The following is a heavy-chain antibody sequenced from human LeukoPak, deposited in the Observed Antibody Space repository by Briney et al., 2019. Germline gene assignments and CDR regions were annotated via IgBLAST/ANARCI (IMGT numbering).Heavy chain of an antibody. CDR1: GFTFGDYA. CDR2: IRSKAYGGTT. J-gene: IGHJ4*02. CDR3: TRDREGATNY. D-gene: IGHD1-26*01. V-gene: IGHV3-49*04. Sequence: PGGSLRLSCTASGFTFGDYAMSWVRQAPGKGLEWVGFIRSKAYGGTTEYAASVKGRFTISRDDSKSIAYPQMNSLKTEDTAVYYCTRDREGATNYWGQGTLVTVSS.